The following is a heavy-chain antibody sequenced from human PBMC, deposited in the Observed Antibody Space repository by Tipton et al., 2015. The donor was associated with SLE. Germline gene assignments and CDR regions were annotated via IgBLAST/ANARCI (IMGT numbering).Heavy chain of an antibody. CDR3: ARGSCSGGVCYIDY. J-gene: IGHJ4*02. V-gene: IGHV4-39*07. CDR1: GGSISSSSYY. Sequence: TLSLTCTVSGGSISSSSYYWGWIRQPPGKGLEWIGSIYYSGSTYYNPSLKSRVTISLDTSKNQFSLKLSSVTAADTAVYYCARGSCSGGVCYIDYWGQGTLVTVSS. CDR2: IYYSGST. D-gene: IGHD2-8*02.